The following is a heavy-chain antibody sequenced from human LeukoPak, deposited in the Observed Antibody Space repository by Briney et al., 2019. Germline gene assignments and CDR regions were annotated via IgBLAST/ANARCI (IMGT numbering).Heavy chain of an antibody. J-gene: IGHJ4*02. CDR3: AKQRDYYDSSGYYRGYYFNY. Sequence: GGSLRLSCADSGFTFSSYAMSWVRQAPGKGLEWVSSISGSSTRTYYADSVKGRFTVSRDNPKDTLYLQMNSLRAEDTAVYYCAKQRDYYDSSGYYRGYYFNYWGQGTLVTVSS. CDR2: ISGSSTRT. V-gene: IGHV3-23*01. CDR1: GFTFSSYA. D-gene: IGHD3-22*01.